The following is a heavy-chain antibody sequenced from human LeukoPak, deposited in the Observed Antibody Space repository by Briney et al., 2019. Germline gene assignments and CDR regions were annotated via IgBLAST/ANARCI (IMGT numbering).Heavy chain of an antibody. CDR3: ARVRCSGGSCPYYYYYYYMDV. CDR2: IDYSGST. CDR1: GGSISKTSDY. Sequence: SETLSLTCVVSGGSISKTSDYWGWIRQPPGKGLEWIGSIDYSGSTDYNPSFKSRVTISVDTSKNQFSLKLRFVTAADTAVYYCARVRCSGGSCPYYYYYYYMDVWGKGTTVTVSS. D-gene: IGHD2-15*01. V-gene: IGHV4-39*07. J-gene: IGHJ6*03.